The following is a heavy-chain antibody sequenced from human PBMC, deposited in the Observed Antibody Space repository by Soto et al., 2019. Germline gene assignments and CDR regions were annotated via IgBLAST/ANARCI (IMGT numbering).Heavy chain of an antibody. CDR1: GGTFSTYT. CDR3: ARGLECRGYCLDKPTWFAP. V-gene: IGHV1-69*06. J-gene: IGHJ5*02. CDR2: IIPIFGTP. Sequence: TCKASGGTFSTYTFSWVRQAPGQGLEWMGRIIPIFGTPYYAQKFQGRVTITADKSTSTVYMELSSLRSDDTAVYFCARGLECRGYCLDKPTWFAPWGQGTLVTVSS. D-gene: IGHD2-15*01.